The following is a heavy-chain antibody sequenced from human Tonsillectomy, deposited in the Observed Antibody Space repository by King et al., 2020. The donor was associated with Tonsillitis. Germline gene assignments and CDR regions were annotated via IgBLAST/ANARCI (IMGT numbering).Heavy chain of an antibody. Sequence: VQLQESGPGLVKPSQTLSLTCTVAGGSISGGYDYWSWIRQPPGQGPVWIGYIYHSGNTFYNPSLKIRLTISEDMSKNHFSLKLSSVTAADTAVYYSGRYEGGVFDPWGQGTLVTVSS. CDR2: IYHSGNT. D-gene: IGHD2-15*01. J-gene: IGHJ5*02. V-gene: IGHV4-31*03. CDR3: GRYEGGVFDP. CDR1: GGSISGGYDY.